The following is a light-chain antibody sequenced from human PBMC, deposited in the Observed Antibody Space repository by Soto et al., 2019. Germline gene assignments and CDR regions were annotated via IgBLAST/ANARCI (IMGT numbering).Light chain of an antibody. CDR1: QSISSW. CDR2: RAS. J-gene: IGKJ1*01. Sequence: DIQMTHSPSTLSASVGDRVTITCRASQSISSWLAWYQQKPGKAPKLLIYRASSLEGGVPSRFSGSGSGKEFTLTISSLQLDDFATYYCQQYNSYPWTFGQGTKVEIK. CDR3: QQYNSYPWT. V-gene: IGKV1-5*03.